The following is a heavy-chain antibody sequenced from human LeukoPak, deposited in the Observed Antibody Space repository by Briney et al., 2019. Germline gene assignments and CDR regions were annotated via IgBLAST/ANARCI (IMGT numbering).Heavy chain of an antibody. CDR1: GGSVSSGSYY. V-gene: IGHV4-61*01. CDR3: ARAARKQQLAFDY. Sequence: PSETLSLTCTVSGGSVSSGSYYWSWIRQPPGKGLEWIGYIYYSGSTNYNPSLKSRVTISVDTSKNQFSLKLSSVTAADTAVYYCARAARKQQLAFDYWGQGTLVTVSS. D-gene: IGHD6-13*01. CDR2: IYYSGST. J-gene: IGHJ4*02.